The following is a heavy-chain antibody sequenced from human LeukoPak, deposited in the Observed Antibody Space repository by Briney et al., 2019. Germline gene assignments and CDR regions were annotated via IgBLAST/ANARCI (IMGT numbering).Heavy chain of an antibody. J-gene: IGHJ6*03. D-gene: IGHD6-19*01. CDR1: GGSFSGYY. CDR3: ARGRRPRTSGWYSPSSVYYYYMDV. Sequence: SETLSLTCAVYGGSFSGYYWSWIRQPPGKGLEWIGEINHSGSTNYNPSLKSRVTISVDTSKNQFSLKLSAVTAADTAVYSCARGRRPRTSGWYSPSSVYYYYMDVWGKGTTVTVSS. V-gene: IGHV4-34*01. CDR2: INHSGST.